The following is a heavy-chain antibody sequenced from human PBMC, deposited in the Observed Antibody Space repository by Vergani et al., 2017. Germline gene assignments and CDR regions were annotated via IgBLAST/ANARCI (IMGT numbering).Heavy chain of an antibody. CDR1: GFTFDDYA. J-gene: IGHJ5*02. CDR2: ISWSSGSI. V-gene: IGHV3-9*01. D-gene: IGHD4-17*01. CDR3: AKALDYGDYVSWFDP. Sequence: EVQLVESGGGLVQPGRSLRLSCAASGFTFDDYAMNWVRQAPGKGLEWVSGISWSSGSIVYADSVKGRFTISRDNAKNSLYLKMNSLRAEDTAVYYCAKALDYGDYVSWFDPWGQGTLVTVSS.